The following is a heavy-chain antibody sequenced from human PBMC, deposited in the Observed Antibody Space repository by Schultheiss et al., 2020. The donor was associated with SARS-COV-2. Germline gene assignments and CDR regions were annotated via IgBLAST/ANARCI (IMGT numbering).Heavy chain of an antibody. CDR3: ARVGEVQGVPSRWFDP. CDR1: GYTFTGYY. D-gene: IGHD3-10*01. J-gene: IGHJ5*02. CDR2: INPNSGGT. V-gene: IGHV1-2*04. Sequence: GESLKISCKASGYTFTGYYMHWVRQAPGQGLEWMGWINPNSGGTNYAQKFQGWVTMTRDTSISTAYMELSRLRSDDTAVYYCARVGEVQGVPSRWFDPWGQGTLVTVSS.